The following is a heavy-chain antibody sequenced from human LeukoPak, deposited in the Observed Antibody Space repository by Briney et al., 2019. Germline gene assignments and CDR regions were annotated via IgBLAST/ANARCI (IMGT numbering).Heavy chain of an antibody. D-gene: IGHD6-13*01. Sequence: WETLSLTCAVYGGTFSGYYWSWIRQPPGKGLEWIGEINDSGTTNYNASLKSRVSISIDTSKNQFSLKVRSVTAADTGVYYCASSRGYSSSLWYYYMDVWGKGTTVTVSS. CDR2: INDSGTT. J-gene: IGHJ6*03. CDR3: ASSRGYSSSLWYYYMDV. V-gene: IGHV4-34*01. CDR1: GGTFSGYY.